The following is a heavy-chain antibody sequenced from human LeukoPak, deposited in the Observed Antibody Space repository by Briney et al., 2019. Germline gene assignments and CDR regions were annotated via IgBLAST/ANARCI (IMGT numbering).Heavy chain of an antibody. V-gene: IGHV3-7*01. CDR3: ARPKKDFWSGRFYAYHVLGV. Sequence: GGSLRLSCAASGFTFSRDLMTWVRQAPGKGLEWVANIKEDGSEKYYVDSVKGRFTISRDNAKNSLYLEMNSLRVEDTAVYYCARPKKDFWSGRFYAYHVLGVWGQGTTVTVSS. D-gene: IGHD3-3*01. CDR1: GFTFSRDL. J-gene: IGHJ6*02. CDR2: IKEDGSEK.